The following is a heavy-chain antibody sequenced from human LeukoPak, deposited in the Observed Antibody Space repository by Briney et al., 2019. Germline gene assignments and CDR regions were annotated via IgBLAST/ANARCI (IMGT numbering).Heavy chain of an antibody. V-gene: IGHV4-59*11. J-gene: IGHJ5*02. CDR3: ARGSNWFDP. Sequence: PSETLSLTCTVSGGSIYSHHWSWIRQPPGKGQEWIGYIFYTGSTNYNPSLNSRVTISVDTLKSQFSLKLNSVTAADTAVYYCARGSNWFDPWGQGTLVTVSS. CDR2: IFYTGST. CDR1: GGSIYSHH.